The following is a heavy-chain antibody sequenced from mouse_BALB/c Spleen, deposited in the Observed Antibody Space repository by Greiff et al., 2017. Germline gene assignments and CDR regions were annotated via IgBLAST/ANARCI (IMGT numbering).Heavy chain of an antibody. D-gene: IGHD1-1*01. CDR2: IWSGGST. V-gene: IGHV2-4-1*01. CDR3: ARKKGIITTALMDY. CDR1: GFSLTSYG. J-gene: IGHJ4*01. Sequence: VQLVESGPGLVQPSQSLSITCTVSGFSLTSYGVHWVRQSPGKGLEWLGVIWSGGSTDYNAAFISRLSISKDNSKSQVFFKMNSLQADDTAIYYCARKKGIITTALMDYWGQGTSVTVSS.